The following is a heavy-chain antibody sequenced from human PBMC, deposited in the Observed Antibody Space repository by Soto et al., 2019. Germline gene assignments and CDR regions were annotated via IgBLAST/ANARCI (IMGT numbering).Heavy chain of an antibody. CDR3: ARDWYYYGSGSYYPFDY. D-gene: IGHD3-10*01. V-gene: IGHV3-48*02. CDR2: ISSNSGTI. CDR1: GFIFTSYA. J-gene: IGHJ4*02. Sequence: PVGSLRLSCAASGFIFTSYAMNWVRQAPGKGLEWVSYISSNSGTIYYTDSVKGRFTISRDNTKNSLYLQMHSLRDEDTAVYYCARDWYYYGSGSYYPFDYWGQGTLVTVSS.